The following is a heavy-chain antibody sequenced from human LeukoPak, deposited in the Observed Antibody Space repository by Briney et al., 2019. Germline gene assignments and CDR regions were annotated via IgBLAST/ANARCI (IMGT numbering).Heavy chain of an antibody. J-gene: IGHJ4*02. V-gene: IGHV4-39*07. CDR3: ARTSTADFDWLPSFDY. Sequence: SETLSLTCTVSGGSFSSSSYYWGWIRQPPGKGLEWIGSIYHSGSTYYNPSLKSRVTISVDTSKNQFSLKLSSVTAADTAVYYCARTSTADFDWLPSFDYWGQGTLVTVSS. CDR2: IYHSGST. CDR1: GGSFSSSSYY. D-gene: IGHD3-9*01.